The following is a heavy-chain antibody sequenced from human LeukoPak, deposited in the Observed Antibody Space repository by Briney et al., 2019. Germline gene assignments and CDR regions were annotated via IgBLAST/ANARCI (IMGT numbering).Heavy chain of an antibody. CDR2: ISSGGGTT. J-gene: IGHJ4*02. V-gene: IGHV3-23*01. Sequence: GGSLRLSCAASGFSFSYYAMSWVRQAPGKGLEWVSGISSGGGTTYYEDSVKGRFTISRDNSKNTLYLQMNSLRAEDTAVYYCARAPTSYYYFDYWGQGTLVTVSS. D-gene: IGHD1-26*01. CDR3: ARAPTSYYYFDY. CDR1: GFSFSYYA.